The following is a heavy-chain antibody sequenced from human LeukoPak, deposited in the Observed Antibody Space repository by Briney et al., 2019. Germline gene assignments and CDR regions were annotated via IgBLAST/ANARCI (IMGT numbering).Heavy chain of an antibody. D-gene: IGHD5-18*01. V-gene: IGHV3-53*01. J-gene: IGHJ4*02. CDR3: AKDQRGYSYGSFDY. CDR2: IYSGGST. CDR1: GFTVSSNY. Sequence: GGSLRLSCATSGFTVSSNYMSWVRQAPGKGLEWVSVIYSGGSTYYADSVKDRFTISRDNSKNTLYLQMNSLRAEDTAVYYCAKDQRGYSYGSFDYWGQGTLLTVSS.